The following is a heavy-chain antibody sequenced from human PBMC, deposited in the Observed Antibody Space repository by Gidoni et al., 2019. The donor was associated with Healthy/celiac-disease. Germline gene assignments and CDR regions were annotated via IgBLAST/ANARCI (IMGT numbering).Heavy chain of an antibody. CDR3: AKDLRRGIAVAGSGLDWFDP. J-gene: IGHJ5*02. Sequence: EVQLLESGGGLVQPGGSLRLSCAASGFPFSSYASSWVRQAPGKGLEWVLAISGSGGSASYADSVKGRFTISRDNSKNTLYLQMNSLRAEDTAVYYCAKDLRRGIAVAGSGLDWFDPWGQGTLVTVSS. CDR2: ISGSGGSA. CDR1: GFPFSSYA. D-gene: IGHD6-19*01. V-gene: IGHV3-23*01.